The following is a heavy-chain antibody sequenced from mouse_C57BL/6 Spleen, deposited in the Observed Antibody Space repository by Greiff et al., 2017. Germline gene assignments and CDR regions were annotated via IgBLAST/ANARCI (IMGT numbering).Heavy chain of an antibody. CDR1: GYTFTSYW. D-gene: IGHD2-12*01. CDR3: ATEGLRRAMGG. J-gene: IGHJ4*01. V-gene: IGHV1-64*01. Sequence: QVQLQQPGAELVKPGASVKLSCKASGYTFTSYWMHWVKQRPGQGLEWIGMIHPNSGSTNYNEKFKSKATLTVDKSSSTAYMQLSSLTSADSAVYYCATEGLRRAMGGWGQGPSVTVSS. CDR2: IHPNSGST.